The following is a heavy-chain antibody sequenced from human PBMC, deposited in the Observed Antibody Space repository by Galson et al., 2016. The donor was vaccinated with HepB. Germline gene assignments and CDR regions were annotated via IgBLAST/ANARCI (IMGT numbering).Heavy chain of an antibody. CDR3: VKDRGGYSGYVTN. V-gene: IGHV3-7*03. J-gene: IGHJ4*02. Sequence: SLRLSCAASGFTFDTYWMSWVRQVPGKRPEWVAKIKHDGGEQYYVDAVKGRFTISRDNDNSSLYLQMNSLSPKDTALYYCVKDRGGYSGYVTNWGQGTLVTVSS. D-gene: IGHD5-12*01. CDR1: GFTFDTYW. CDR2: IKHDGGEQ.